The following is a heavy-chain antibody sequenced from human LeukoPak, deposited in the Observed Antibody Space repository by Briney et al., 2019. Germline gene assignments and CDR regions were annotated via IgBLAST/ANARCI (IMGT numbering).Heavy chain of an antibody. D-gene: IGHD5-18*01. CDR2: ISSSGSTI. J-gene: IGHJ3*02. V-gene: IGHV3-48*04. CDR1: GFTFSSYS. CDR3: ARVDTRFDAFDI. Sequence: GGSLRLSCPASGFTFSSYSMNWVRQAPGKGLEWVSYISSSGSTIYYADSVKGRFTISRDNAKNSLYLQMNSLRAEDTAVYYCARVDTRFDAFDIWGQGTMVTVSS.